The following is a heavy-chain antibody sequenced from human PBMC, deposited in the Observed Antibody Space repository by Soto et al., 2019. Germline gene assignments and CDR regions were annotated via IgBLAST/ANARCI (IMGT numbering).Heavy chain of an antibody. CDR2: INPNSGDT. Sequence: QVQLVQSGAEVKKPGASVKVSCKASGYTFTGYYMHWVRQAPGQGLEWMGWINPNSGDTNYAQKFQGRVTMTRDTSISTAYMELSRLRSDDTAVYYCARGEQWLASDYWGQGTLVTVSS. V-gene: IGHV1-2*02. D-gene: IGHD6-19*01. J-gene: IGHJ4*02. CDR1: GYTFTGYY. CDR3: ARGEQWLASDY.